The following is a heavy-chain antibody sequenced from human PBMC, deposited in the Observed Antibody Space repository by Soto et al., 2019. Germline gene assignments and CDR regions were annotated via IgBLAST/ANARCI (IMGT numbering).Heavy chain of an antibody. CDR3: AKQDYYDSSGHIDY. V-gene: IGHV3-30-3*02. CDR1: GFTFSSYA. CDR2: ISYDGSNK. D-gene: IGHD3-22*01. Sequence: GGSLRLSCAASGFTFSSYAMHWVRQSPGKGLEWVAVISYDGSNKYYADSVKGRFTISRDNSKNTLDLQMNSLRAEDTAVYYCAKQDYYDSSGHIDYWGQGTLVTVSS. J-gene: IGHJ4*02.